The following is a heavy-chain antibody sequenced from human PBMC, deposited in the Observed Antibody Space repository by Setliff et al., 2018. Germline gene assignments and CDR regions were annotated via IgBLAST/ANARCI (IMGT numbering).Heavy chain of an antibody. CDR1: GFTFHDYA. J-gene: IGHJ3*02. CDR2: ISWNSGSI. CDR3: AKSRDFRGGSSPTPDAFDI. V-gene: IGHV3-9*01. Sequence: GGSLRLSCAASGFTFHDYAMHWVRQAPGKGLEWVSGISWNSGSIGYADSVKGRFTISRDNAKNSLYLQMNSLRAEDTALYYCAKSRDFRGGSSPTPDAFDIWGQGTMVTVSS. D-gene: IGHD6-13*01.